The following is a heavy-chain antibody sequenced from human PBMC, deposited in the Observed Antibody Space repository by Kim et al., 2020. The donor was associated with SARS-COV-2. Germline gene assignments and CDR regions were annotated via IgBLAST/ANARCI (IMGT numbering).Heavy chain of an antibody. CDR3: ARDYWGYYGSGSDRGYYDYGMDV. V-gene: IGHV4-31*03. D-gene: IGHD3-10*01. J-gene: IGHJ6*02. CDR1: GGSISSGGYY. Sequence: SETLSLTCTVSGGSISSGGYYWSWIRQHPGKGLEWIGYIYYSGSTYYNPSLKSRVTISVDTSKNQFSLKLSSVTAADTAVYYCARDYWGYYGSGSDRGYYDYGMDVWGQGTPVTVSS. CDR2: IYYSGST.